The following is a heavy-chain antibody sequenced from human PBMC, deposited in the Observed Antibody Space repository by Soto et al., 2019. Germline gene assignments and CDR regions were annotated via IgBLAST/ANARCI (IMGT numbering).Heavy chain of an antibody. CDR1: GFTFSSYS. J-gene: IGHJ6*03. CDR2: ISSSSSYI. V-gene: IGHV3-21*01. CDR3: ARAHYYYYYMDV. Sequence: GSLRLSCAASGFTFSSYSMNWVRQAPGKGLEWVSSISSSSSYIYYADSVKGRFTISRDNAKNSLYLQMNSLRAEDTAVYYCARAHYYYYYMDVWGKGDHGHRLL.